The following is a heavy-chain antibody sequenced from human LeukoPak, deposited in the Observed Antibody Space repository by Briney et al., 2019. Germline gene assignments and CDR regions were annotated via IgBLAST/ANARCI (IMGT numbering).Heavy chain of an antibody. J-gene: IGHJ3*02. CDR2: ISYDGSNK. Sequence: PGGSLRLSCAASGFTFSSYAMHWVRQAPGKGLEWVAVISYDGSNKYYADSVKGRFTISRDISNNTLYLHMNSLRAEDTAVYYCARGGHGYSYGDAFDIWGQGTMVTVSS. D-gene: IGHD5-18*01. CDR3: ARGGHGYSYGDAFDI. CDR1: GFTFSSYA. V-gene: IGHV3-30-3*01.